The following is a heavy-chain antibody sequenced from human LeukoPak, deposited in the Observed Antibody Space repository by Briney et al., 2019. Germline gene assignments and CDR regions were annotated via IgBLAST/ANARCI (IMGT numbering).Heavy chain of an antibody. CDR3: AKVTAAAGRYDDY. V-gene: IGHV3-30*18. CDR1: GFTFSSYG. Sequence: PGRSLRLSCAASGFTFSSYGMHWVRQAPGKGLEWVAVISYDGSNKYYADSVKGRFTISRDNSKNTLYLQMNSLRAEDTAVYYCAKVTAAAGRYDDYWGQGTLVTVSS. D-gene: IGHD6-13*01. J-gene: IGHJ4*02. CDR2: ISYDGSNK.